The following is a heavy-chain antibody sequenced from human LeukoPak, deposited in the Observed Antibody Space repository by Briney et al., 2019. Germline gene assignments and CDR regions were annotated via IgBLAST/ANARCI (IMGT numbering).Heavy chain of an antibody. J-gene: IGHJ4*02. Sequence: EASVKVSCKASGYTFTSYDINWVRQATGQGLEWMGWMNPNSGNTGYAQKFQGRVTMTRNTSISTAYMELSSLRSEDTAVYYCARDHGSAYYRAPRHWGQGTLVTVSS. CDR1: GYTFTSYD. V-gene: IGHV1-8*01. CDR2: MNPNSGNT. CDR3: ARDHGSAYYRAPRH. D-gene: IGHD3-10*01.